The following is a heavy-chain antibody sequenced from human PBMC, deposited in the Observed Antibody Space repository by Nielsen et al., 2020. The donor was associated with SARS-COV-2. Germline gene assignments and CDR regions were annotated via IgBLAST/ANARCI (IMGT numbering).Heavy chain of an antibody. CDR2: ISSSGSTI. Sequence: GGSLRLSCAASGFTFSSYEMNWVRQAPGKGLEWVSYISSSGSTIYYADSVKGRFIISRDNAKNSLYLQMNSLRAEDTAVYYCARDLARLPILSSYSSGWDGWFDPWGQGTLVTVSS. D-gene: IGHD6-19*01. V-gene: IGHV3-48*03. J-gene: IGHJ5*02. CDR3: ARDLARLPILSSYSSGWDGWFDP. CDR1: GFTFSSYE.